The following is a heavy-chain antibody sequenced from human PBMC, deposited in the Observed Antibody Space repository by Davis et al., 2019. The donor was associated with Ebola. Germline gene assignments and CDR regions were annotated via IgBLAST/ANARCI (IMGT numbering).Heavy chain of an antibody. V-gene: IGHV4-34*01. CDR3: ATTPPQSLVDGWFDP. Sequence: SETLSLTCTVSGGSINYHYWSWIRQPPGKGLEWIGEINHSGSTNYNPSLKSRVTISVDTSKNQFSLKLSSVTAADTAVYYCATTPPQSLVDGWFDPWGQGTLVTVSS. J-gene: IGHJ5*02. CDR1: GGSINYHY. D-gene: IGHD6-19*01. CDR2: INHSGST.